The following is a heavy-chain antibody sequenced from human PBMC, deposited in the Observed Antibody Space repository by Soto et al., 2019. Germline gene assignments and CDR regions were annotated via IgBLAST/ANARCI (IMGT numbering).Heavy chain of an antibody. CDR2: ISYDGSYK. D-gene: IGHD6-13*01. V-gene: IGHV3-30*18. Sequence: QVQLVESGGGVVQPGRSLRLSCVASGFRFNEYGVHWVRQAPGKGLEWVAVISYDGSYKFYADSGKGRFTISRDNSNYTLSLQMESLRADDTGTYYCAKDMAAGGTGEDGFDVWGQGTTVTVSS. CDR1: GFRFNEYG. J-gene: IGHJ3*01. CDR3: AKDMAAGGTGEDGFDV.